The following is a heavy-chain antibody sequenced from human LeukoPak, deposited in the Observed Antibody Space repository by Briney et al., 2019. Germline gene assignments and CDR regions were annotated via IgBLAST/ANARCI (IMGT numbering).Heavy chain of an antibody. V-gene: IGHV4-4*07. CDR1: GGSISSYY. Sequence: PSETLSLTCTVSGGSISSYYWSWVRQPAGKGLEWIGCIYTSGSTNYNPSLKSRVTMSVDTSKNQFSLKLSSVTAADTAVYYCARVNYDFWSGYYTEMGAFGIWGQGTMVTVSS. D-gene: IGHD3-3*01. CDR2: IYTSGST. CDR3: ARVNYDFWSGYYTEMGAFGI. J-gene: IGHJ3*02.